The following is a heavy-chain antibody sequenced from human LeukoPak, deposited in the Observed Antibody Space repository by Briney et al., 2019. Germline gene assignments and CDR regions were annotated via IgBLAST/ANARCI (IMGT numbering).Heavy chain of an antibody. CDR1: GRSISSYY. Sequence: SETLSLTCTVAGRSISSYYWSWIRQPPGKGLEWIGYIFYSGSTNYNPSLKSRVTISVDTSRNQFSLKLSSVTAADTAVYSCARLSSSWSYFDYWGQGTLVTVSS. D-gene: IGHD6-13*01. V-gene: IGHV4-59*08. CDR2: IFYSGST. CDR3: ARLSSSWSYFDY. J-gene: IGHJ4*01.